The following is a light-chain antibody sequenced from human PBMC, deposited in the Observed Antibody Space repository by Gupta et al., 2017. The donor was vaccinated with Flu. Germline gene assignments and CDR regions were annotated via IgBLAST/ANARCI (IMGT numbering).Light chain of an antibody. CDR2: AAS. V-gene: IGKV1-17*01. CDR3: RQPYYSPLT. Sequence: IQITQSPSSLSSSVGDRVTITCRASQGIRNDLGWYQQKPGKATKRLLYAASSLQSGVPSRFSGSGSGTEFTLTISSLQPEDFAIYSGRQPYYSPLTFGQGTQLEIK. J-gene: IGKJ5*01. CDR1: QGIRND.